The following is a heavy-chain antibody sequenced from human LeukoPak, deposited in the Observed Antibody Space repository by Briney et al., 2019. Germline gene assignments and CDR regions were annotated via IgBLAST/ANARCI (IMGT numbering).Heavy chain of an antibody. CDR2: IYYSGST. J-gene: IGHJ4*02. D-gene: IGHD4-17*01. V-gene: IGHV4-59*01. CDR1: GGSISSYC. Sequence: SETLSLTCTVSGGSISSYCWSWIRQPPGKGLEWIGYIYYSGSTNYNPSLKSRVTISVDTSKNQFSLKLSSVTAADTAVYYCARDPYGDYFFDYWGQGTLVTVSS. CDR3: ARDPYGDYFFDY.